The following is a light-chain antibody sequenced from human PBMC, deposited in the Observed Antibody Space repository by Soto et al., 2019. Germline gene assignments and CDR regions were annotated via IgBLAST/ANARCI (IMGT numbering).Light chain of an antibody. Sequence: QSVLTQPASVSGSPGQSITISCTGTRSDVGSYNLVSWYQQYPGKAPKLMIYAATKRPSGVSNRFSGSKSGITASLTISGLQAEDEADYYCCSYAGSDTFGVFGTGTRSPS. V-gene: IGLV2-23*02. CDR1: RSDVGSYNL. J-gene: IGLJ1*01. CDR2: AAT. CDR3: CSYAGSDTFGV.